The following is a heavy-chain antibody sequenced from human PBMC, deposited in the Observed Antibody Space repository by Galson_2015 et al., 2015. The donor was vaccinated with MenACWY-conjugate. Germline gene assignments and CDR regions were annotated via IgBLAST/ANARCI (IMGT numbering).Heavy chain of an antibody. CDR3: ARHPPGGRGMDV. CDR1: GDSFTTYW. D-gene: IGHD1-26*01. V-gene: IGHV5-51*01. Sequence: QSGAEVKKPGESLKISCKTTGDSFTTYWIAWVRQMPGTGLEWMGRISPGDSNTRYSPSFQGQVTISADKSISTAYLQWSSLKASDTAMYYCARHPPGGRGMDVWGQGTTVTVSS. CDR2: ISPGDSNT. J-gene: IGHJ6*02.